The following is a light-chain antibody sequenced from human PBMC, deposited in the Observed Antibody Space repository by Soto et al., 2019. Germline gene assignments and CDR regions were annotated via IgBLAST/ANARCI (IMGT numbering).Light chain of an antibody. CDR3: QQYNNWRSYT. CDR2: GAS. J-gene: IGKJ2*01. V-gene: IGKV3-15*01. Sequence: EIVMTQSPATLSVSLGERATLSCRASQSISSNLAWYQQKPGQAHRLLIYGASTRATGIPDRFSGSGSGTDFTLTISSLQSEDFAVYFCQQYNNWRSYTFGQGTKVEIK. CDR1: QSISSN.